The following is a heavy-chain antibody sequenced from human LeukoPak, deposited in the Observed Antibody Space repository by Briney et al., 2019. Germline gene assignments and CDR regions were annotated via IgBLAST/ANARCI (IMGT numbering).Heavy chain of an antibody. CDR3: AREPYYGSGSFLFNYYGIDV. Sequence: ASVKVSCKASGYSFTTYGVSWVRQAPGQGLEWVGWISTKNGRTKFTQKVQDRVTMTTDTSTSTVYMELRSLRSDDTAVYYCAREPYYGSGSFLFNYYGIDVWGQGTTVTVS. J-gene: IGHJ6*02. V-gene: IGHV1-18*01. D-gene: IGHD3-10*01. CDR2: ISTKNGRT. CDR1: GYSFTTYG.